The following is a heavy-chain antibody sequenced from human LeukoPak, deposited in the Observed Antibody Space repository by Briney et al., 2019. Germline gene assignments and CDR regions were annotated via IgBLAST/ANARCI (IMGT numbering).Heavy chain of an antibody. Sequence: SETLSLTCTVSGGSITSYYWGWIRQPPGKGLEWIGSIYYSGSTNYNPSLKSRVTISVDTSKNQFSLKLSSVTAADTAVYYCARWERSFAFDIWGQGTMVTVSP. D-gene: IGHD1-1*01. CDR1: GGSITSYY. CDR3: ARWERSFAFDI. V-gene: IGHV4-59*01. CDR2: IYYSGST. J-gene: IGHJ3*02.